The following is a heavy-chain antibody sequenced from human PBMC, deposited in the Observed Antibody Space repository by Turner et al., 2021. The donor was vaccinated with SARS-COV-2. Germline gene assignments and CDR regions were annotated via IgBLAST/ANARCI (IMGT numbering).Heavy chain of an antibody. CDR2: ISGSGGST. J-gene: IGHJ1*01. D-gene: IGHD3-16*02. V-gene: IGHV3-23*01. Sequence: EVQLLESGGGLVQPGGSLSLSCAASGFTFSSYAMSWVRQAPGKGVEWVSVISGSGGSTYYADSVKGRFTISRDNSKNTLYLQMNSLRAEDTAVYYCAKDLDYVWGSYRSTEYFQHWGQGTLVTVSS. CDR1: GFTFSSYA. CDR3: AKDLDYVWGSYRSTEYFQH.